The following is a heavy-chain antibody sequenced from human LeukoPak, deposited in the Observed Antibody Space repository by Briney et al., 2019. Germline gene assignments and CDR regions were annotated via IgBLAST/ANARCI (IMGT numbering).Heavy chain of an antibody. V-gene: IGHV3-21*01. Sequence: PGGSLRLSCAASGFTFSSYSMNSVRQAPGKGLEWVSSISSSSSYIYYADSVKGRFSISRDNAKNSLYLQMNSLRAEDTAVYYCARGVDPDDAFDIWGQGTMVTVSS. CDR3: ARGVDPDDAFDI. CDR2: ISSSSSYI. J-gene: IGHJ3*02. D-gene: IGHD5-12*01. CDR1: GFTFSSYS.